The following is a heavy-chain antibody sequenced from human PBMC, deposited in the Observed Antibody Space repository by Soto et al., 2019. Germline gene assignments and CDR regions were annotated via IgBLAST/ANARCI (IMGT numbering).Heavy chain of an antibody. Sequence: GGSLRLSCAASGFTFSNYEMNWVRQAPGKGLEWVSYISSLGSTIYYADSVKGRFTISRDNAKDSLYLQMNSLRAEDTAVYYCARDLRTLYYLDYWGKGTLVTVSS. CDR2: ISSLGSTI. V-gene: IGHV3-48*03. J-gene: IGHJ4*02. D-gene: IGHD4-17*01. CDR1: GFTFSNYE. CDR3: ARDLRTLYYLDY.